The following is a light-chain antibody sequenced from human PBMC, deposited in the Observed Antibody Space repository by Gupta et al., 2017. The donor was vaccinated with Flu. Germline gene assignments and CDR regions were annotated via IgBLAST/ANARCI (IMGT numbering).Light chain of an antibody. CDR3: QQSYNTPRIT. Sequence: DIQLTQSPSSLSASIGDRVTITCRASQAITTYLNWYQQRPGKAPKLLIHSASTLHSGVPSRFRGSGSGTDFTLTITSRQPEDFATYYCQQSYNTPRITFGQGTRLDIK. CDR2: SAS. J-gene: IGKJ5*01. V-gene: IGKV1-39*01. CDR1: QAITTY.